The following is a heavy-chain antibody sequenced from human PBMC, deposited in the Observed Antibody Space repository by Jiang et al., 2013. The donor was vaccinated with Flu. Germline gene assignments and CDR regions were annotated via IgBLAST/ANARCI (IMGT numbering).Heavy chain of an antibody. CDR3: AKDVRHGTYDLGHWDYYGMDV. CDR2: IWWNSATV. V-gene: IGHV3-9*01. Sequence: VQLVESGGGLVQPGRSLRLSCAASGFTFDDYAMHWVRQAPGKGLEWVSGIWWNSATVGYADSVKGRFTISRDNAKNYMFLQMNSLRPEDTALYYCAKDVRHGTYDLGHWDYYGMDVWGQGT. D-gene: IGHD3-3*01. CDR1: GFTFDDYA. J-gene: IGHJ6*02.